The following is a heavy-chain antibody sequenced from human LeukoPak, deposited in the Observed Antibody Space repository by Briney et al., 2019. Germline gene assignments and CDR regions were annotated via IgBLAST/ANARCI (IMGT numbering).Heavy chain of an antibody. J-gene: IGHJ6*03. D-gene: IGHD3-16*02. CDR2: INHSGST. CDR3: ASLRGSYRFYDSPYYYYMDV. CDR1: GGSISSYY. Sequence: SETLSLTCTVSGGSISSYYWSWIRQPPGKGLEWIGEINHSGSTNYNPSLKSRVTISVDTSKNQFSLKLSSVTAADTAVYYCASLRGSYRFYDSPYYYYMDVWGKGTTVTVSS. V-gene: IGHV4-34*01.